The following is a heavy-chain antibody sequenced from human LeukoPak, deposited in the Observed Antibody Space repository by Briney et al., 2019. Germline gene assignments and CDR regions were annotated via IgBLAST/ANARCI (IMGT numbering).Heavy chain of an antibody. Sequence: SETLSLTCTVSGGSISGYYWSWIRQPPGKGLEWIAYIYYNGISNYNPSLKSRVIISVDSSKNQFSLKLTSVTAADTAVYYCARGEQLWSSWGQGTLVTVSS. V-gene: IGHV4-59*01. J-gene: IGHJ4*02. D-gene: IGHD5-18*01. CDR1: GGSISGYY. CDR2: IYYNGIS. CDR3: ARGEQLWSS.